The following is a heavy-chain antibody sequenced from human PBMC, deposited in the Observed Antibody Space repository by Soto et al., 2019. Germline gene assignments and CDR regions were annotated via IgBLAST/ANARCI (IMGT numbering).Heavy chain of an antibody. Sequence: EVQLVESGGGLVQPGGSLRLSCAASGFTLSGRSMHWVRQAPGKGLVWVSGIDNAGTDSTYADSVKGRFTSARDNGQNMLYLQINSRRVEVTAVYYCARGWFGPDVWGNGTTVTVSS. V-gene: IGHV3-74*01. D-gene: IGHD3-10*01. J-gene: IGHJ6*04. CDR2: IDNAGTDS. CDR1: GFTLSGRS. CDR3: ARGWFGPDV.